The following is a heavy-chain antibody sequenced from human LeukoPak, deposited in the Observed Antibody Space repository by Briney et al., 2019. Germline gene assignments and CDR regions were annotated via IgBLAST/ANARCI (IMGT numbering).Heavy chain of an antibody. CDR1: DYSVGSAYY. CDR2: IYYRGNT. D-gene: IGHD1-1*01. J-gene: IGHJ4*02. CDR3: AKSFNWNTEYYFDY. Sequence: SETLSLTCAVSDYSVGSAYYWGWIRQPPGKGLEWICNIYYRGNTYYNPSLKGRVTISIDTSNNQFFLKLTSVTAADTAVYYCAKSFNWNTEYYFDYWGQGILVTVSS. V-gene: IGHV4-38-2*01.